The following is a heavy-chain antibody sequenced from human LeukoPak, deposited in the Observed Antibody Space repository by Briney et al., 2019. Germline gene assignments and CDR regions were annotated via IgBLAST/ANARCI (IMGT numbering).Heavy chain of an antibody. Sequence: GASVKVSCKASGYTFTGYYMHWVRQAPGQGLEWMGWINPNSGGTNFARKFQGRVTMTRDTSISTAYMELSRLGSDDTAVYFCARTLFEWGSYRDAFDIWGQGTMVTVSS. CDR1: GYTFTGYY. CDR2: INPNSGGT. D-gene: IGHD3-16*02. J-gene: IGHJ3*02. CDR3: ARTLFEWGSYRDAFDI. V-gene: IGHV1-2*02.